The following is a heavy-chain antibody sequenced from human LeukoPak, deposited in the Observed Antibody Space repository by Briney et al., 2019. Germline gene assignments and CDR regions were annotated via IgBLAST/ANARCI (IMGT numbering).Heavy chain of an antibody. Sequence: SETLSLTCTVSGGSIISYYSSWIRQPAGKGLEWIGRIYTSGSTNYNPSLKSRVTMSVDTSKNQFSLKLRSVTAADTAVYYCARDLGYYYYYYMDVWGKGTTVTISS. J-gene: IGHJ6*03. CDR3: ARDLGYYYYYYMDV. CDR1: GGSIISYY. D-gene: IGHD1-26*01. V-gene: IGHV4-4*07. CDR2: IYTSGST.